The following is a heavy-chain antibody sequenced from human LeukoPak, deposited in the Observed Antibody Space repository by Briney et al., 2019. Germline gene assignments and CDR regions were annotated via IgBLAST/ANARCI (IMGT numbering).Heavy chain of an antibody. V-gene: IGHV1-69*01. CDR2: IIPIFGTA. Sequence: RSGGSLRLSCAASGFTFSSYAISWVRQAPGQGLEWMGGIIPIFGTANYAQKFQGRVTITADESTSTAYMELSSLRSEDTAVYYCARGSSGLSVGFDPWGQGTLVTVSS. CDR3: ARGSSGLSVGFDP. CDR1: GFTFSSYA. D-gene: IGHD3-22*01. J-gene: IGHJ5*02.